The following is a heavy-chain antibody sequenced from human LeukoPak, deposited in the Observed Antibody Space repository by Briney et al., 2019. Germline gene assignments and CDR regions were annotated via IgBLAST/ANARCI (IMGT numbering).Heavy chain of an antibody. J-gene: IGHJ6*02. V-gene: IGHV3-33*01. CDR3: ARHPWSLYYYYGMDV. CDR2: IWYDGSNK. CDR1: GFTFSSYG. D-gene: IGHD2-15*01. Sequence: GGSLRLPCAASGFTFSSYGMHWVRQAPGKGLEWVAVIWYDGSNKYYADSVKGRFTISRDNSKNTLYLQMNSLRAEDTAVYYCARHPWSLYYYYGMDVWGQGTTVTVSS.